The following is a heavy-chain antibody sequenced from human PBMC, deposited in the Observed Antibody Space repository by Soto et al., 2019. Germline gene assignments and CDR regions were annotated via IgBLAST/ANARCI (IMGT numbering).Heavy chain of an antibody. Sequence: PSETLSLTCTVSGGSISSGGYYWSWIRQHPGKGLEWIGYIYYSGSTYYNPSLKSRVTISVDTSKNQFSLKLSSVTAADTAVYYCAREGRSDIVVVPADPSHYYYYMDVWGKGTTVTVSS. D-gene: IGHD2-2*01. V-gene: IGHV4-31*03. CDR2: IYYSGST. J-gene: IGHJ6*03. CDR1: GGSISSGGYY. CDR3: AREGRSDIVVVPADPSHYYYYMDV.